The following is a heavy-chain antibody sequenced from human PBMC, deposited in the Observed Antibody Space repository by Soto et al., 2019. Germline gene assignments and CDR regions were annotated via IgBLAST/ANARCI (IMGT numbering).Heavy chain of an antibody. CDR2: ISYDGSNK. D-gene: IGHD3-22*01. V-gene: IGHV3-30-3*01. CDR3: ARDVHSSGFLDI. Sequence: QVQLVESGGGVVQPGRSLRLSCAASGFTFSSYAMHWVRQAPGKGLEWVAVISYDGSNKYYADSVKGRFTISRDNSKNTLYLQMNSLRAEDTAVYYCARDVHSSGFLDIWGQGTMVTVSS. CDR1: GFTFSSYA. J-gene: IGHJ3*02.